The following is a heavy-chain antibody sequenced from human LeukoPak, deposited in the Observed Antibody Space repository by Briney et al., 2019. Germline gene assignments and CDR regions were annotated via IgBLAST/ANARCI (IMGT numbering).Heavy chain of an antibody. Sequence: GASVKVSCKASGGTFSSYAISWVRQAPGQGLEWMGGIIPIFGTANYAQKFQGRVTITADESTSTAYMELSSLRSEDTAVYYCARDQWLVPHANLGYFDYWGQGTLVTVSS. CDR1: GGTFSSYA. V-gene: IGHV1-69*13. CDR3: ARDQWLVPHANLGYFDY. CDR2: IIPIFGTA. D-gene: IGHD6-19*01. J-gene: IGHJ4*02.